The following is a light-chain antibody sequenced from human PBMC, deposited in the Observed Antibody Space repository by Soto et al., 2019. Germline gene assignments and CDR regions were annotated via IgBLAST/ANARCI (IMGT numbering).Light chain of an antibody. J-gene: IGKJ1*01. CDR3: QQYDKWLQT. V-gene: IGKV3-15*01. CDR1: QSLTSN. Sequence: EIVMTHSPATLSVSPGERVTLSCRASQSLTSNLAWYQHKPGQSHRLLIYGASARATGIPARFSGSGSGAEYTLTISSLQSEDFGLYYCQQYDKWLQTFGQGAKVDIK. CDR2: GAS.